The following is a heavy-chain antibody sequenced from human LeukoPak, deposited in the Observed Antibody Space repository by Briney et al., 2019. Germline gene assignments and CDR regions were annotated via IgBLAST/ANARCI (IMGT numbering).Heavy chain of an antibody. V-gene: IGHV4-34*01. CDR1: GGSFSGYY. CDR3: AREPLWFGELKDAFDI. CDR2: INHSGST. J-gene: IGHJ3*02. Sequence: SETLSLTCAVYGGSFSGYYWSWIRQPPGKGLEWIGEINHSGSTNYNPSLKSRVTISVDTSKNQFSLKLSSVTAADTAVYYCAREPLWFGELKDAFDIWGQGTTVTVSS. D-gene: IGHD3-10*01.